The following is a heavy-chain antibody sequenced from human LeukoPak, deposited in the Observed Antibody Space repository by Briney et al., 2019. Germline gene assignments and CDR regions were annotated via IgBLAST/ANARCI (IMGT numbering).Heavy chain of an antibody. V-gene: IGHV1-18*01. CDR3: ARGGTYYYDSSGYPREYFQH. CDR1: GYTFTIYG. Sequence: ASVKVSCKASGYTFTIYGIRWVRQAPGQGLEWMGWMSTYNGNTNYAQKLQGRVTMTTETSTSTAYMELRSLRSDDTAVYYCARGGTYYYDSSGYPREYFQHWGQGTLVTVSS. D-gene: IGHD3-22*01. CDR2: MSTYNGNT. J-gene: IGHJ1*01.